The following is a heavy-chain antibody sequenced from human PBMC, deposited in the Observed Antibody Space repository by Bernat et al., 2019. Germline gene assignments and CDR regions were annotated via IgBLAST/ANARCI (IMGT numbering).Heavy chain of an antibody. CDR2: IYYSGST. Sequence: QLQLQESGPGLVKPSETLSLTCTVSGGSISTGSYYWGWIRQPPGKGLEWIGSIYYSGSTYYNPSLKSRVTISVDTSKKQFSLNLNSVTAADTAVYYCARLGSSSDAFDIWGQGTMVTVPS. CDR3: ARLGSSSDAFDI. CDR1: GGSISTGSYY. D-gene: IGHD6-6*01. V-gene: IGHV4-39*01. J-gene: IGHJ3*02.